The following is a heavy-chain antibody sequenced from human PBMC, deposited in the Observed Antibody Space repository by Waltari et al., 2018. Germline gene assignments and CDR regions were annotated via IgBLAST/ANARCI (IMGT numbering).Heavy chain of an antibody. J-gene: IGHJ4*02. D-gene: IGHD6-13*01. Sequence: WGWIRQPPGKGLEWIGSIYHSGSTYYNPSLKSRVTISVDTSKNQFSLKLSSVTAADTAVYYCARVSAAAGTGFDYWGQGTLVTVSS. V-gene: IGHV4-38-2*02. CDR2: IYHSGST. CDR3: ARVSAAAGTGFDY.